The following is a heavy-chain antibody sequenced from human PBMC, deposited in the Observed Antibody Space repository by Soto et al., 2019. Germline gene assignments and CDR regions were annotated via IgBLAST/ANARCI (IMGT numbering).Heavy chain of an antibody. Sequence: GGSLRLSCAASGFTFSSYAMSWVRQAPGKGLEWVSAISGSGGSTYYADSVKGRFTISRDNSKNTLYLQMNSLRAEDTAVYYCAKGTAVAAPYYYYGMDVWGQGTTVTVSS. CDR3: AKGTAVAAPYYYYGMDV. V-gene: IGHV3-23*01. J-gene: IGHJ6*02. CDR1: GFTFSSYA. D-gene: IGHD6-19*01. CDR2: ISGSGGST.